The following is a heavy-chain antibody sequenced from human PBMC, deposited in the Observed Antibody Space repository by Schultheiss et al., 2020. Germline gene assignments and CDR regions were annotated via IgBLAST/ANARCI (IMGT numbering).Heavy chain of an antibody. CDR3: AADRLLWFGTTYGMDV. Sequence: GSLRLSCAASGFTFSSYWMSWVRQAPGKGLEWIGYIYYSGSTYYNPSLKSRVTISVDTSKNQFSLKLSSVTAADTAVYYCAADRLLWFGTTYGMDVWGQGTTVNVSS. CDR2: IYYSGST. CDR1: GFTFSSYW. V-gene: IGHV4-4*02. J-gene: IGHJ6*02. D-gene: IGHD3-10*01.